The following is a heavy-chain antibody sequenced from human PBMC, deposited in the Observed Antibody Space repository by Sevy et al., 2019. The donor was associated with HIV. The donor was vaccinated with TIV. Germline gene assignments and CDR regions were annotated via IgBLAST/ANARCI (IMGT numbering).Heavy chain of an antibody. D-gene: IGHD2-15*01. CDR1: GFTFSSYA. CDR3: ARGAGGGSSKGYMDV. Sequence: GGSLRLSCAASGFTFSSYAMHWVRQAPGKGLEWVAVISYDGSNKYYADSVKGRFTISRDHSKNTLYLQMNNLRAEDTAVYYCARGAGGGSSKGYMDVWGKGTTVTVSS. J-gene: IGHJ6*03. CDR2: ISYDGSNK. V-gene: IGHV3-30-3*01.